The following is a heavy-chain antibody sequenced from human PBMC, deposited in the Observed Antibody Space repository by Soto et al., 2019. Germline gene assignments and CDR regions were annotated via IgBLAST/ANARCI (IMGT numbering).Heavy chain of an antibody. J-gene: IGHJ5*02. V-gene: IGHV1-69*02. CDR2: IIPILGIA. CDR3: ATCRLTYRDRFHP. CDR1: GGTFSSYT. Sequence: QVQLVQSGAEVKKPGSSVKVSCKASGGTFSSYTISWVRQAPGQGLEWMGRIIPILGIANYAQKFQGRVTITADKSTSTAYMELISLRSEDSSVHSCATCRLTYRDRFHPWGQGTLVTVSS. D-gene: IGHD3-16*01.